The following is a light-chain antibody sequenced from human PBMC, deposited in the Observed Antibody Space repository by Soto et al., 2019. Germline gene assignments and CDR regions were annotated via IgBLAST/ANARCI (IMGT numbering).Light chain of an antibody. J-gene: IGLJ1*01. CDR3: QTYDSSLSRFV. CDR2: NNN. V-gene: IGLV1-40*01. Sequence: QSALTQPPSVSGAPGQRVTISCTGSSSKIGANYDVHWYQQLPGTAPKLLIYNNNIRPSGVPDRFSGSKFGTSASLAISGLQPDDEADYYCQTYDSSLSRFVFGTGTKLTVL. CDR1: SSKIGANYD.